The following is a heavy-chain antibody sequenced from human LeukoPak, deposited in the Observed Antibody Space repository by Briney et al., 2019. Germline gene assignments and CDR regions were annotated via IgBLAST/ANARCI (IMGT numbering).Heavy chain of an antibody. J-gene: IGHJ6*03. CDR2: IIPIFGTA. Sequence: ASVKVSCKASGGTFSSYAISWVRQAPGQGLEWMGGIIPIFGTANYAQKFQGRVTITADESTSTAYMELSSLRSEDTAVYYCARGGRAEPDPLYYYYYYMDVWGKGTTVTISS. CDR3: ARGGRAEPDPLYYYYYYMDV. V-gene: IGHV1-69*13. CDR1: GGTFSSYA. D-gene: IGHD1-26*01.